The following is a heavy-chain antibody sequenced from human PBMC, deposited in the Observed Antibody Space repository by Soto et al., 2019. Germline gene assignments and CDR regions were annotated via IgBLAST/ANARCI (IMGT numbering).Heavy chain of an antibody. V-gene: IGHV3-30-3*01. Sequence: QVHLVESGGGVVQPGSSLRLSCAASEFTFRIFAMHWLRQSPGKGLEWVAVISYDGSRKADSVKGRFTVSRDNSWHTLHLQMKSLGGEDTALYYCARGKRENIGGVGGGPPGEYSMDVWGPGNTVTVSS. CDR2: ISYDGSRK. CDR1: EFTFRIFA. D-gene: IGHD2-15*01. J-gene: IGHJ6*01. CDR3: ARGKRENIGGVGGGPPGEYSMDV.